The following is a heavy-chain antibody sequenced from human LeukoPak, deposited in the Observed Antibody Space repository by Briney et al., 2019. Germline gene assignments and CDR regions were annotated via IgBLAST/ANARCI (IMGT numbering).Heavy chain of an antibody. CDR1: GYTFTGYY. D-gene: IGHD1-26*01. CDR3: ARGGSQLLYSRGAFDI. Sequence: ASVKVSCKASGYTFTGYYMHWVRQAPGQGLEGMGWIDPNSGGTNYAQKFQGRVTMTSDTSISTAYMELSRLRSDDTAVYYCARGGSQLLYSRGAFDIWGQGTMVTVSS. J-gene: IGHJ3*02. CDR2: IDPNSGGT. V-gene: IGHV1-2*02.